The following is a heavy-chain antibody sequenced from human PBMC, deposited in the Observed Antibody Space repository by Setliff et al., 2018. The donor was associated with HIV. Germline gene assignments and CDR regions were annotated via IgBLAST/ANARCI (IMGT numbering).Heavy chain of an antibody. D-gene: IGHD2-2*01. J-gene: IGHJ4*02. CDR3: VTSSSWSSRLNF. Sequence: KPSETLSLTCAVYTESLTRYDWAWIRQSPEKGLEWIGEIDDSGSIIYNPSLQSRVTMSVDTSKNQFSLKVRSVTAADTAVYYCVTSSSWSSRLNFWGPGMLVT. V-gene: IGHV4-34*01. CDR1: TESLTRYD. CDR2: IDDSGSI.